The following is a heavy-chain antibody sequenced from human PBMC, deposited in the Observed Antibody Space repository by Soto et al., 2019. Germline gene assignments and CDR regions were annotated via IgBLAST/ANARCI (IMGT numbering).Heavy chain of an antibody. CDR3: ARILAYDILPGRPYSYYYYMDV. D-gene: IGHD3-9*01. Sequence: SSETLSLTCTVSGGSISSYYWSWIRQPPGKGLEWIGYIYYSGSTNYNPSLKSRVTISVDTSKNQFSLKLSSVTAADTAVYYCARILAYDILPGRPYSYYYYMDVWGKGTTVTVSS. CDR1: GGSISSYY. V-gene: IGHV4-59*01. J-gene: IGHJ6*03. CDR2: IYYSGST.